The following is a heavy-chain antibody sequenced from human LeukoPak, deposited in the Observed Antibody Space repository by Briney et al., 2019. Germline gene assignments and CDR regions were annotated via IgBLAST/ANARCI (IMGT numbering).Heavy chain of an antibody. V-gene: IGHV3-23*01. CDR1: GFTFSSYG. J-gene: IGHJ4*02. D-gene: IGHD4-17*01. Sequence: GGSLRLSCAASGFTFSSYGMSWVRQAPGKGLEWVSAISGSGGSTYYADSVKGRFTISRDNSKNTLYLQMNSLRAEDTAVYYCAKPGDYGDYFDYWGQGTLVTVSS. CDR2: ISGSGGST. CDR3: AKPGDYGDYFDY.